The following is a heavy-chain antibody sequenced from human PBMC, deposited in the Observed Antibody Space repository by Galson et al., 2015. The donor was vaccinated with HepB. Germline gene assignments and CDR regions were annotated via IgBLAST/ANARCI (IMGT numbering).Heavy chain of an antibody. D-gene: IGHD2-21*02. Sequence: SVKVSCKASGFTFTSSAVQWVRQARGQRLEWIGWIVVGSGNTNYAQKFQERVTITGDMSTSTAYMELSSLRSEDTAVYYCAADRGYCGGDCPGWDYYYGMDVWGQGTTVTVSS. J-gene: IGHJ6*02. V-gene: IGHV1-58*01. CDR1: GFTFTSSA. CDR2: IVVGSGNT. CDR3: AADRGYCGGDCPGWDYYYGMDV.